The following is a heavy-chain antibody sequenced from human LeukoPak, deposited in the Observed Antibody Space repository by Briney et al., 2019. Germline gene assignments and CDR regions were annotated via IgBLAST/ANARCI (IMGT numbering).Heavy chain of an antibody. CDR3: ASFRAFDI. CDR1: GGSISSGSYY. Sequence: SQTLSLTCTVSGGSISSGSYYWSWIRQPAGKGLEWIGRIYTSGSTNYNPSLKSRVTISVDASKNQFSLKLSSVTAADTAVYYCASFRAFDIWGQGTMVTVSS. V-gene: IGHV4-61*02. J-gene: IGHJ3*02. CDR2: IYTSGST.